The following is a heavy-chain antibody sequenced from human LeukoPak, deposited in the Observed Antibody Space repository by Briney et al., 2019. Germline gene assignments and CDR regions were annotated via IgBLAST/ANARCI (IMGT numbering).Heavy chain of an antibody. V-gene: IGHV4-4*07. CDR2: IYKSGST. CDR1: GESINPYY. D-gene: IGHD2/OR15-2a*01. J-gene: IGHJ6*03. Sequence: SETLSLTCTVSGESINPYYWNWIRQSAGKGLEWIGHIYKSGSTNFNPSLTSRVTMSLDTSRNQFSLKLRSVTAADTAVYFCARSFLDYMDVWGKGTTVTVSS. CDR3: ARSFLDYMDV.